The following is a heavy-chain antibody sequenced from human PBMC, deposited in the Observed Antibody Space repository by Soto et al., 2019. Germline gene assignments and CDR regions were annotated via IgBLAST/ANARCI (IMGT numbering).Heavy chain of an antibody. Sequence: EVQLVESGGGLVKPGGSLRLSCAASGFTFSSYSMNWVRQAPGKGLEWVSSISSSSSYIYYADSVKGRFTISRDNAKNSRYLQMNSRGAEDRAVYYGARAPSLWYNWNYGGWFDPWGKGTLVTVSS. J-gene: IGHJ5*02. D-gene: IGHD1-7*01. CDR2: ISSSSSYI. CDR1: GFTFSSYS. V-gene: IGHV3-21*01. CDR3: ARAPSLWYNWNYGGWFDP.